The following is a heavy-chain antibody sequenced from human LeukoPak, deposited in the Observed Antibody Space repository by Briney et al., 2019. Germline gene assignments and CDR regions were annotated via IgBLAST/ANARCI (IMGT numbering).Heavy chain of an antibody. CDR1: AGSISSYY. CDR3: ATSVGTTGTT. CDR2: IYYTGTT. D-gene: IGHD1-1*01. Sequence: SETLSLTCTVSAGSISSYYWNWLRRSPGKGLEWIGYIYYTGTTKYNPSLTSRVTISIDTSKNQFSLKLSSVTAADTAVYYCATSVGTTGTTWGQGTLVIVSS. J-gene: IGHJ4*02. V-gene: IGHV4-59*08.